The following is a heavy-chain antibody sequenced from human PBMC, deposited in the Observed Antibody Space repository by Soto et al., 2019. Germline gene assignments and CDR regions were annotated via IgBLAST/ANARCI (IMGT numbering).Heavy chain of an antibody. D-gene: IGHD3-3*01. V-gene: IGHV3-23*01. CDR2: ISGSGGGT. CDR3: AKVGTYDFWSGYDSAFDI. CDR1: GFTFSNYA. J-gene: IGHJ3*02. Sequence: EVLLLESGGGLVQPGGSLRLSCAASGFTFSNYAMSWVRQAPGKGLEWVSGISGSGGGTDYADSVKGRFTISRDNSKNTLYLQMNSLRAEDTAVYYCAKVGTYDFWSGYDSAFDIWGQRTMVTVSS.